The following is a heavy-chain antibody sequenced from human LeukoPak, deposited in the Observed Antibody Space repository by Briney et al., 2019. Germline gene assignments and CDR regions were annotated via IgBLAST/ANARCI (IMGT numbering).Heavy chain of an antibody. CDR2: IYYSGST. CDR3: ARDTTYCGGDCYSGYFDY. CDR1: GGSISSYY. V-gene: IGHV4-59*01. J-gene: IGHJ4*02. D-gene: IGHD2-21*01. Sequence: SETLSLTCTVSGGSISSYYWSWIRQPPGKGLEWIGYIYYSGSTNYNPSLKSRVTISVDTSKNQFSLKLSSVTAAHTAVYYCARDTTYCGGDCYSGYFDYWGQGTLVTVSS.